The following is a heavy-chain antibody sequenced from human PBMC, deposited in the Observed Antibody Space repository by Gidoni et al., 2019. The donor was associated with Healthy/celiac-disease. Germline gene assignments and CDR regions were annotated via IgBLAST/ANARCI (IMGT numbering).Heavy chain of an antibody. D-gene: IGHD4-17*01. CDR2: ISGSGGST. Sequence: EVQLLESGGGLVQPGGSLRLSCAASGFTFICYAMSWVRQAPGKGLEWVSAISGSGGSTYYADSVKGRFTISRDNSKNTLYLQMNSLRAEDTAVYYCAKDQWKDYGDYWYFDLWGRGTLVTVSS. J-gene: IGHJ2*01. V-gene: IGHV3-23*01. CDR3: AKDQWKDYGDYWYFDL. CDR1: GFTFICYA.